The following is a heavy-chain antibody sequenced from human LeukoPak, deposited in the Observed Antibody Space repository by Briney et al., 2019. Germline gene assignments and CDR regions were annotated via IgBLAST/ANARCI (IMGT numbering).Heavy chain of an antibody. J-gene: IGHJ4*02. CDR3: ARESGSYEAYFDY. Sequence: SVKVSCKASGGTFSSYAISWVRQAPGQGLEWMGRIFPIFATANFAQKFQGRVTITADESTSTAYMELSSLRSEDTAVYYCARESGSYEAYFDYWGQGTLVTVSS. CDR2: IFPIFATA. D-gene: IGHD1-26*01. V-gene: IGHV1-69*13. CDR1: GGTFSSYA.